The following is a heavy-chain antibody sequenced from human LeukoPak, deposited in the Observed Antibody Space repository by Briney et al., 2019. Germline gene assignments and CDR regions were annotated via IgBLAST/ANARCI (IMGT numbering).Heavy chain of an antibody. CDR1: GGTFSSYA. V-gene: IGHV1-69*13. D-gene: IGHD6-13*01. Sequence: GASVKVSCKASGGTFSSYAISWVRQAPGQGLEWMGGIIPIFGTANYAQKFQGRVTITADESTSTAYMELSSLRSEDTAVYYCAREPGNKQPPEQYSSSWYGGWFDPWGQGTLVTVSS. CDR3: AREPGNKQPPEQYSSSWYGGWFDP. CDR2: IIPIFGTA. J-gene: IGHJ5*02.